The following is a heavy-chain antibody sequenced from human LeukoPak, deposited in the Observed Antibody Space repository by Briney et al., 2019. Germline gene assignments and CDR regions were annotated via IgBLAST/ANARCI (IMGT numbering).Heavy chain of an antibody. J-gene: IGHJ6*02. CDR3: ARGLTYYYYGMDV. CDR1: GGTFSSYA. CDR2: IIPIFGTA. V-gene: IGHV1-69*13. Sequence: GASVKVSCKASGGTFSSYAISWVRQAPGQGLEWMGGIIPIFGTANYAQKFQGRVTITADESTGTAYMELSSLRSEDTAVYYCARGLTYYYYGMDVWGQGTTVTVSS.